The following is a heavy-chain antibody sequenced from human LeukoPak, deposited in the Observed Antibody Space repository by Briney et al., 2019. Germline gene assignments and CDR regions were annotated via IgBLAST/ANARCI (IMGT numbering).Heavy chain of an antibody. CDR2: ISAYNGNT. CDR1: GYTFTSYG. D-gene: IGHD6-19*01. V-gene: IGHV1-18*01. Sequence: ASVRVSCKASGYTFTSYGISWVRQAPGQRLKGMGWISAYNGNTNYAQKLQGRVTMTTDTSTSTAYMELRSLRSDDTAVYYCARDPEAEGFDYWGQGTLVTVSS. J-gene: IGHJ4*02. CDR3: ARDPEAEGFDY.